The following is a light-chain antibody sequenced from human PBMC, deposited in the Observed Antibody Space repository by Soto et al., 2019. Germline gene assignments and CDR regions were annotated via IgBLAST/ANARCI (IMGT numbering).Light chain of an antibody. J-gene: IGKJ3*01. CDR2: RIY. CDR3: QQYDGAPLT. V-gene: IGKV3-20*01. Sequence: ETLLTQSPGTLSLSPGERATLSCRASETLGRNYLAWYQQKPGQAPRLLIHRIYIRAAGIPDRFSGSASGTDFTLTISRLEPDDFAMYYCQQYDGAPLTFGPGTKVDVK. CDR1: ETLGRNY.